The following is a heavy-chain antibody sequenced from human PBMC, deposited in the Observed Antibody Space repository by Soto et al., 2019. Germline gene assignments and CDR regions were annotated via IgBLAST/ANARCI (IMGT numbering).Heavy chain of an antibody. CDR1: GFTFSSYG. J-gene: IGHJ3*02. Sequence: GGSLRLSCAASGFTFSSYGMHWVRQAPGKGLEWVAVIWYDGSNKYYADSVKGRFTISRDNSKNTLYLQMNSLRAEDTAVYYCARGGFGELLGAAFDIWGQGTMVTVPS. D-gene: IGHD3-10*01. V-gene: IGHV3-33*01. CDR3: ARGGFGELLGAAFDI. CDR2: IWYDGSNK.